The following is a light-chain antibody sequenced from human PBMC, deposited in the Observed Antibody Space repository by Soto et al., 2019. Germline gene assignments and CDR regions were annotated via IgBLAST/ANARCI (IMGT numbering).Light chain of an antibody. Sequence: QSALTQPASVSGSPGQSITISCTGTSSDVGGSNNVSWYQQHPGKAPKLIISDVSYRPSGVSNRFSGSKSGNTASLTISGLQVEDEADYYCSSYTSSSTYVFGTGTKLTVL. V-gene: IGLV2-14*01. CDR1: SSDVGGSNN. J-gene: IGLJ1*01. CDR3: SSYTSSSTYV. CDR2: DVS.